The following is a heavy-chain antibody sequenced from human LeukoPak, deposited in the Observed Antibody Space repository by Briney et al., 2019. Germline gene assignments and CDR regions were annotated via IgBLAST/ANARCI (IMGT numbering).Heavy chain of an antibody. V-gene: IGHV3-74*01. D-gene: IGHD3-3*01. CDR2: INSDGSST. J-gene: IGHJ6*02. CDR3: ARDMYDFWSGHYYYGMDV. Sequence: GGSLRLSCAASGFTFSSYWMHWVRQAPGKGLVWVSRINSDGSSTSYADSVKGRFTISRDNAKNTLYLQMNSLRAEDTAVYYCARDMYDFWSGHYYYGMDVWGQGTTVTASS. CDR1: GFTFSSYW.